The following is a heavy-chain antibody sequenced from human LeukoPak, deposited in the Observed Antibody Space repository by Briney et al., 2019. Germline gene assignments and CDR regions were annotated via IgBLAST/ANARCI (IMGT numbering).Heavy chain of an antibody. CDR2: IIPIFGQE. J-gene: IGHJ6*02. D-gene: IGHD6-19*01. CDR3: ASGRVAGAFGYYYYGMDV. V-gene: IGHV1-69*13. Sequence: ASVKVSCKASLGTYSSYAISGVRQAPGQGLEWMGGIIPIFGQENLAQMCKGRVRITEDESTRPEYMELSSLRPEDTAVYYCASGRVAGAFGYYYYGMDVWGQGTRVSVSS. CDR1: LGTYSSYA.